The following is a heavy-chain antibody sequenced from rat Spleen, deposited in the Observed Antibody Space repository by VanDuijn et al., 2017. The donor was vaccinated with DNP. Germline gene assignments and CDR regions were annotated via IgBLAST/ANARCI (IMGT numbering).Heavy chain of an antibody. D-gene: IGHD1-11*01. CDR2: IIYDGSHT. CDR1: GFTFSDYY. CDR3: VTRVKYGGYDY. J-gene: IGHJ2*01. Sequence: EVQLVESGGGLVQPGRSLKLSCAASGFTFSDYYMAWVRQAPTKGLEWVATIIYDGSHTFYRDSVQGRFIISRDNAKTTLNLQMDSLRSEDTATYYCVTRVKYGGYDYWGQGVMVTVSS. V-gene: IGHV5S10*01.